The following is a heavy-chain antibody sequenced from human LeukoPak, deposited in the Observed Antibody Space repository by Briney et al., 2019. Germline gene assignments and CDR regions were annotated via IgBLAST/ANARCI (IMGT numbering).Heavy chain of an antibody. CDR1: GYTLTELS. Sequence: ASVKVSCTVSGYTLTELSMHWVRQAPGKGLEWMGGFDPEDGETIYAQKFQGRVTMTEDTSTDTAYMELSSLRSEDTAVYYCATVGPYYYDSSGYYQFDYWGQGTLVTVSS. J-gene: IGHJ4*02. CDR3: ATVGPYYYDSSGYYQFDY. V-gene: IGHV1-24*01. D-gene: IGHD3-22*01. CDR2: FDPEDGET.